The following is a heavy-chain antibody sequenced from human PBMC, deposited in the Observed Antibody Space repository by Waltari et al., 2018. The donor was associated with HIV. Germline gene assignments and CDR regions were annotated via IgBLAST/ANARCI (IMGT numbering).Heavy chain of an antibody. V-gene: IGHV1-24*01. CDR2: FDHEDGET. J-gene: IGHJ4*02. D-gene: IGHD4-17*01. Sequence: QVQLVQSGAEVKKPGASVKVSCKVSGYTLTALSMHWVRQAPGKGLEWMGGFDHEDGETIYAQKFQGRVTMTEDTSTDTAYMELSSLRSEDTAVYYCATDYGDLNSLDYWGQGTLVTVSS. CDR3: ATDYGDLNSLDY. CDR1: GYTLTALS.